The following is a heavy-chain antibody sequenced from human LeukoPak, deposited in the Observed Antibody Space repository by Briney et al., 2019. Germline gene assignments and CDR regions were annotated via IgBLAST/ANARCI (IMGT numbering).Heavy chain of an antibody. CDR2: IYPDDSDT. CDR1: GYSFSSYW. J-gene: IGHJ4*02. V-gene: IGHV5-51*01. Sequence: GESLKISCKGSGYSFSSYWIGWVRQMPGKGLEWMAIIYPDDSDTRYSPSFQGQVTISADKSISTAYLQWSSLKASGTAMYYCARHRKDIGFDSWGQGTLVTVSS. CDR3: ARHRKDIGFDS. D-gene: IGHD2-15*01.